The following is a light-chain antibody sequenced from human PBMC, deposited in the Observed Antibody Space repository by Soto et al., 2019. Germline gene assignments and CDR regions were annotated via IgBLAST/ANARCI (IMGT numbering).Light chain of an antibody. J-gene: IGKJ5*01. CDR2: DAY. CDR3: QQRHMWPIT. Sequence: EVVMTQSPATLSVSPGDKVSLSCRANQTISNMLAWYQQKPGQAPRLLIYDAYNRATGIPPRFSGSGSGTDFTLTISSLEPEDSAVYYCQQRHMWPITFGQGTRLEIK. CDR1: QTISNM. V-gene: IGKV3-11*01.